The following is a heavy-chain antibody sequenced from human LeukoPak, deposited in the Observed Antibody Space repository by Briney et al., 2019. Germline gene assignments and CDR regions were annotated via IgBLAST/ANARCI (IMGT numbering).Heavy chain of an antibody. Sequence: GGSLRLSCAASGYTFSSYAMSGAPHAPAKGLECGSANSHSDGSSYYAHSVMRRFTISRDNSKNALYLQMNSLRAEGTDVYYCAKEIVVVPAQSYGMDVWGQGTTVTVSS. D-gene: IGHD2-2*01. CDR1: GYTFSSYA. V-gene: IGHV3-23*01. CDR2: NSHSDGSS. CDR3: AKEIVVVPAQSYGMDV. J-gene: IGHJ6*02.